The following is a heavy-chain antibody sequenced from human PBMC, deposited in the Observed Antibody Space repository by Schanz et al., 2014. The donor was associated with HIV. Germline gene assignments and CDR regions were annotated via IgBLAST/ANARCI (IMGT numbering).Heavy chain of an antibody. CDR1: GYTFTSYG. V-gene: IGHV1-18*01. CDR2: ISAYNGNT. Sequence: QVQLVQSGAEVKKPGASVKVSCKASGYTFTSYGISWVRQAPGQGLEWMGWISAYNGNTNYAQKLQGRVTMTTDTSTSTAYMELRSLRSDDTAVYYCARDIVVGPAATRPYYYYGMDVWGQGTTVTVSS. CDR3: ARDIVVGPAATRPYYYYGMDV. J-gene: IGHJ6*02. D-gene: IGHD2-2*01.